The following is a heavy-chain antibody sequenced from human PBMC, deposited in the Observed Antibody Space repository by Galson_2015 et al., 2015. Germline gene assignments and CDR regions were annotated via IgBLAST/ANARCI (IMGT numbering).Heavy chain of an antibody. CDR1: GGSFSGYY. V-gene: IGHV4-34*01. Sequence: SETLSLTCAVYGGSFSGYYWSWIRQPPGKGLEWIGEISHSGGTKYNPSLKGRVTMSLDTSKNQFSLKLSSVTAADTAVFYCASLPITYYDTGGSDFGYFDPWGQGTLVTVSS. CDR3: ASLPITYYDTGGSDFGYFDP. J-gene: IGHJ4*02. D-gene: IGHD3-22*01. CDR2: ISHSGGT.